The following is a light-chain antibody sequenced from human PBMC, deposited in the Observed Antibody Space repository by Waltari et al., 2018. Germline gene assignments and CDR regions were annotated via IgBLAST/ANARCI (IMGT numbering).Light chain of an antibody. Sequence: DIQLTPSPYSLSASARDRVTITGRASQPISFSLNWYQQIPGRAPKPLIHVASSLQSGVPSRFSGSGSGTNFTLTISSLQPEDFATYHCQQSYSLPYTFGQGT. V-gene: IGKV1-39*01. CDR1: QPISFS. CDR3: QQSYSLPYT. CDR2: VAS. J-gene: IGKJ2*01.